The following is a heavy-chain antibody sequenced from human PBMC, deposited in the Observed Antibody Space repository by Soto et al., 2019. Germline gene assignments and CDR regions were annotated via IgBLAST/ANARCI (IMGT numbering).Heavy chain of an antibody. D-gene: IGHD6-6*01. CDR1: GDSISGSQW. Sequence: SETLSLTCAVSGDSISGSQWWSWVRLPPGKGLEWIGEISHTGTTNYNPSLKSRVTISVDTSKNQFSLKLSSVTAADTAVYYCARRSTVYSSSSQYNWFDPWGQGTQVTVSS. CDR3: ARRSTVYSSSSQYNWFDP. V-gene: IGHV4-4*02. CDR2: ISHTGTT. J-gene: IGHJ5*02.